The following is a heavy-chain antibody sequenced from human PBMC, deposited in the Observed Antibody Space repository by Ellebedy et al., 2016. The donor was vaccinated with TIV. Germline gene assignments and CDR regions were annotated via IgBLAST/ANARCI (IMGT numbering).Heavy chain of an antibody. CDR3: ARGRYCSGGSCYYSGAFDI. Sequence: SVKVSCXASGGTFSSYAISWVRQAPGQGLEWMGGIIPIFGTANYAQKFQGRVTITADESTSTAYMELSSLRSEDTAVYYCARGRYCSGGSCYYSGAFDIWGQGTMVTVSS. J-gene: IGHJ3*02. CDR1: GGTFSSYA. D-gene: IGHD2-15*01. CDR2: IIPIFGTA. V-gene: IGHV1-69*13.